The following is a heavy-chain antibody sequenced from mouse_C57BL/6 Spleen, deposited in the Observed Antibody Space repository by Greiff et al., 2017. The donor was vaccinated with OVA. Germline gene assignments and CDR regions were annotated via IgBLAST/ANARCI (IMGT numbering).Heavy chain of an antibody. Sequence: EVQLQQSGTVLARPGASVKMSCKTSGYTFTSYWVHWVKQRPGQGLEWIGAIYPGNSDTSYNQKFKGKAKLTAVTSASTAYMELSSLTNEDSAVYYCTRSAGYYVGYFDVWGTGTTVTVSS. CDR1: GYTFTSYW. D-gene: IGHD2-3*01. CDR3: TRSAGYYVGYFDV. J-gene: IGHJ1*03. V-gene: IGHV1-5*01. CDR2: IYPGNSDT.